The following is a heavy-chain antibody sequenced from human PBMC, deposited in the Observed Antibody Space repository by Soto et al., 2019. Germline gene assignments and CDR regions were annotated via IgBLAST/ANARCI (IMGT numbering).Heavy chain of an antibody. CDR2: ISYDGSNK. V-gene: IGHV3-30*14. D-gene: IGHD4-17*01. CDR1: GFTFSSYA. J-gene: IGHJ6*02. CDR3: ARASGYGDYEMDV. Sequence: QVQLVESGGGVVQSGRSLRLPCVASGFTFSSYAMHWVRQAPGKGLEWVAIISYDGSNKNYADSVKGRFTISRDNSKNTLYVQMNSLRAGDTAVYYCARASGYGDYEMDVWGQGTTVTVSS.